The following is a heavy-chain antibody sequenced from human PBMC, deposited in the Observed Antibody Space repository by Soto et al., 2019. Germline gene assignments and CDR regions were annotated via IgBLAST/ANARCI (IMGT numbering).Heavy chain of an antibody. CDR1: GVSVSSGSYY. J-gene: IGHJ3*02. CDR2: IYYSGST. CDR3: ARVSYDYGDYVENAFDI. V-gene: IGHV4-61*01. Sequence: SETLSLTCSVSGVSVSSGSYYWSWIRQPPGKGLEWIGYIYYSGSTNYNPSLKSRVTISVDTSRNQFSLKLSSVTAADTAVYYCARVSYDYGDYVENAFDIWGQGTMVTVSS. D-gene: IGHD4-17*01.